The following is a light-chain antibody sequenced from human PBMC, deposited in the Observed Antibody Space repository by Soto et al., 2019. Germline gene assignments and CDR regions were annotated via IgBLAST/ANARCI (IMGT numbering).Light chain of an antibody. CDR3: QQYGNSPFT. V-gene: IGKV3-20*01. Sequence: EIVLTQSPGTLSLSPGEGATLSCRASRELSSSHLAGFQQKPGQAPGLLIYGASRRAAGIPDRFSGSGSATDFTLTSSRLEPEDFVVYYCQQYGNSPFTFGPGTKVDIK. CDR1: RELSSSH. J-gene: IGKJ3*01. CDR2: GAS.